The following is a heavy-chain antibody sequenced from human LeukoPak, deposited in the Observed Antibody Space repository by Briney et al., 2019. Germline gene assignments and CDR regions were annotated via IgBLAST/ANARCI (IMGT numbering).Heavy chain of an antibody. V-gene: IGHV4-4*07. CDR1: GGSISSYY. J-gene: IGHJ6*03. Sequence: SETLSLTCTVSGGSISSYYWSWIRQPAGKGLEWIGRIYTSGSTNYNPSLKSRVTMSVDTSKNQFSLKLSSVTAADTAVYYCASAPYYYDSSGYYWYYYMDVWGKGTTVTISS. D-gene: IGHD3-22*01. CDR3: ASAPYYYDSSGYYWYYYMDV. CDR2: IYTSGST.